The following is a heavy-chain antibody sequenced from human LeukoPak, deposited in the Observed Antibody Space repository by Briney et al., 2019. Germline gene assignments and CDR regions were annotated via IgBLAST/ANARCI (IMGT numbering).Heavy chain of an antibody. Sequence: PGASLRLSCAASGFTFSSYAIGSVRQPAGDWLELVSAISVSGGSTYYADSVKGRFTISRENSKHTLYLQMNSLRAEDTAVYYCAKDLDKADYWGQGTLVTVSS. CDR2: ISVSGGST. CDR1: GFTFSSYA. D-gene: IGHD3-9*01. V-gene: IGHV3-23*01. J-gene: IGHJ4*02. CDR3: AKDLDKADY.